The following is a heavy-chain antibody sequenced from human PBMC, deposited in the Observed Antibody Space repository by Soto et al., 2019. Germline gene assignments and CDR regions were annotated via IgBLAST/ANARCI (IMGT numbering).Heavy chain of an antibody. CDR1: GGTFSSYT. D-gene: IGHD6-6*01. CDR2: IIPILGIA. V-gene: IGHV1-69*04. CDR3: ARDSNEYSSSMYNWFDP. J-gene: IGHJ5*02. Sequence: ASVKVSCKASGGTFSSYTISWVRQAPGQGLEWMGRIIPILGIANYAQKFQGRVTITADKSTSTAYMELSSLRSEDTAVYYCARDSNEYSSSMYNWFDPWGQGTLVTVSS.